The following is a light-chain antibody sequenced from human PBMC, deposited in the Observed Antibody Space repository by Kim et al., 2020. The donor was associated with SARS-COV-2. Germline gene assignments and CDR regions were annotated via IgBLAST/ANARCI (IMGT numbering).Light chain of an antibody. V-gene: IGKV3-15*01. CDR1: QSVSTN. CDR2: SAS. J-gene: IGKJ4*01. Sequence: EIVMTQTPATLSVSPGERATLSCWASQSVSTNLAWYQQKPGQAPRLLFYSASTRATGVPARLSASGSRTEFTLTISSLQYEDFAVYYCQQYNNWPLTFGGGTKVDIK. CDR3: QQYNNWPLT.